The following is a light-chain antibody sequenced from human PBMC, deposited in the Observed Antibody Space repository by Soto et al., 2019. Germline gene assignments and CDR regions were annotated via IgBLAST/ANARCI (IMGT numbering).Light chain of an antibody. CDR1: TGAVTSGHY. J-gene: IGLJ2*01. CDR3: FLSDSGAVV. CDR2: DTT. V-gene: IGLV7-46*01. Sequence: QAVVTQEPSLTVSPGGTVTLTCGSSTGAVTSGHYPYWFQQKPGQAPRTLIYDTTNKHSWTPARFSGSLLGGKAALTLSGAQPEDEADYYCFLSDSGAVVFGGGTKVTVL.